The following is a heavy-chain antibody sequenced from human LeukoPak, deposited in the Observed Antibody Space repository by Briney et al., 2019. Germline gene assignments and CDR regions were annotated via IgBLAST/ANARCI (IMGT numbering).Heavy chain of an antibody. CDR2: INPSGGST. CDR3: ARVGDSSGYYYASMDY. V-gene: IGHV1-46*01. J-gene: IGHJ4*02. D-gene: IGHD3-22*01. Sequence: ASVKVSCKASGYTFTSYCMHWVRQAPGQGLEWMGIINPSGGSTSYAQKFQGRVTMTRDTSTSTVYMELSSLRSEDTAVYYCARVGDSSGYYYASMDYWGQGTLVTVSS. CDR1: GYTFTSYC.